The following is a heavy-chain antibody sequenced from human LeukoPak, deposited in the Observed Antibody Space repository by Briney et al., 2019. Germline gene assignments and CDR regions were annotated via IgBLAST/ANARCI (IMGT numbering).Heavy chain of an antibody. CDR3: ARFSDGGMDV. V-gene: IGHV3-30-3*01. CDR1: GFTFSSYA. CDR2: ISYDGSNK. Sequence: GGSLRLSCAASGFTFSSYAMHWVRQAPGKGLEWVAVISYDGSNKYYADSVKGRFTISRDNSKNTLYLQMNSLRAEDTAVYYCARFSDGGMDVWGQGTTVTVSS. J-gene: IGHJ6*02. D-gene: IGHD1-26*01.